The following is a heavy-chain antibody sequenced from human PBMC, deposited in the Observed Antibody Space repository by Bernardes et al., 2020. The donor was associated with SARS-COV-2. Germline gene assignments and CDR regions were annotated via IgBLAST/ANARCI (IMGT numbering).Heavy chain of an antibody. V-gene: IGHV4-61*02. CDR3: AREYTSGWTREGEIAFDI. CDR1: GGSISSGNYY. D-gene: IGHD6-19*01. Sequence: SETLSLTCTVSGGSISSGNYYWSWIRQPAGKRLEWIGRIYASGSTNYNPSLKSRVTISVDTSKNQFSLKVNLVTATDTAVYYCAREYTSGWTREGEIAFDIWGQGTMVTVSS. CDR2: IYASGST. J-gene: IGHJ3*02.